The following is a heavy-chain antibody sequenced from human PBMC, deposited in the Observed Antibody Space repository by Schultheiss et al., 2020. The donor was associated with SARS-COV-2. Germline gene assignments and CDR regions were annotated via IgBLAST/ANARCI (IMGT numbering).Heavy chain of an antibody. CDR2: INHSGST. D-gene: IGHD4-17*01. Sequence: SETLSLTCTVSGGSISSYYWSWIRQPPGKGLEWIGEINHSGSTNYNPSLKSRVTISVDTSKNQFSLRLSSVTAADTAVYYCARGGLRIHWGQGTLVTVSS. CDR1: GGSISSYY. J-gene: IGHJ4*02. V-gene: IGHV4-34*01. CDR3: ARGGLRIH.